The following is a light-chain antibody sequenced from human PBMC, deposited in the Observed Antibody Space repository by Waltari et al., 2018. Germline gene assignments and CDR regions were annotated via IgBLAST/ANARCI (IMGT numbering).Light chain of an antibody. V-gene: IGKV4-1*01. CDR3: QQYYNAPLT. CDR1: RSILYRSSNRNA. Sequence: DIVMTQSPDSLAVSLGERATINCKSSRSILYRSSNRNALAWYQQKPGPPPKLLFFWAATRESGTPDRFSVSGSGKDFTLTISSLQAEDVAVYYCQQYYNAPLTFGGGTKVEIK. CDR2: WAA. J-gene: IGKJ4*01.